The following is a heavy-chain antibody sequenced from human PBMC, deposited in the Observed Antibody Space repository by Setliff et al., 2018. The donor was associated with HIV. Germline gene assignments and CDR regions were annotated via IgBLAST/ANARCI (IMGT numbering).Heavy chain of an antibody. CDR2: IHYNGIT. D-gene: IGHD3-10*01. J-gene: IGHJ5*02. CDR1: GDSINTDGLY. CDR3: ARTKGGSKHGSFWDS. V-gene: IGHV4-31*03. Sequence: TLSLTCTVSGDSINTDGLYWTWIRQHPATGLEWIGYIHYNGITYYNPSLESRVSISVDLSKNRFSLKLNSVTVADTAVYYCARTKGGSKHGSFWDSWGQGILVTVSS.